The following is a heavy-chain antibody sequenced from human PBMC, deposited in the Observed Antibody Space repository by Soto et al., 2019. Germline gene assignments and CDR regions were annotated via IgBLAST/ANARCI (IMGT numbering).Heavy chain of an antibody. CDR1: GGSISSGGYY. CDR3: ARHSASWQWFDY. Sequence: QVQLQESGPGLVKPSQTLSLTCSVSGGSISSGGYYWSWIRQHPEKGLAWSGYLYYSGRTNYDPSLKSRAVISVDPSSDRFSLELRSVTAADTAISYCARHSASWQWFDYWGQGTLVTVSS. D-gene: IGHD1-26*01. V-gene: IGHV4-31*03. J-gene: IGHJ5*01. CDR2: LYYSGRT.